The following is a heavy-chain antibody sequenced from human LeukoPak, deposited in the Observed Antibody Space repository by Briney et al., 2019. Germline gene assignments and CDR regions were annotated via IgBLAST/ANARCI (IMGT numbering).Heavy chain of an antibody. CDR3: ARVPPPGATAFGVVDS. J-gene: IGHJ5*02. D-gene: IGHD3-16*01. CDR1: GGSFSGYY. V-gene: IGHV4-34*01. CDR2: INHGGNT. Sequence: SETLSLTCAVYGGSFSGYYWSWIRQPPGKGLEWIGEINHGGNTNYNPSLRSRVALSVDASKNQFSLKLKTVTAADTGIYYCARVPPPGATAFGVVDSWGQGTLVAVSS.